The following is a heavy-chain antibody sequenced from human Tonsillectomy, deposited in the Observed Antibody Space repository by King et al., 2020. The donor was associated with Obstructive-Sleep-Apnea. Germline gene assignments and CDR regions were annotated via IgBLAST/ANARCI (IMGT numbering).Heavy chain of an antibody. CDR2: IRSSSIYI. Sequence: VQLVESGGGLVKPGGSLRLSCAASGFNFTSSSLNWVRQAPGKVLECVSSIRSSSIYIYYADSVKGRFTISRDKAKNSLYLQMNSRIAEDTAVYYCARGTVTTAFDIWGQGTMVTVSS. V-gene: IGHV3-21*01. J-gene: IGHJ3*02. CDR1: GFNFTSSS. D-gene: IGHD4-17*01. CDR3: ARGTVTTAFDI.